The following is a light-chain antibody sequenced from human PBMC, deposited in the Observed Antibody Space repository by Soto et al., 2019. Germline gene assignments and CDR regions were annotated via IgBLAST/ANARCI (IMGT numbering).Light chain of an antibody. V-gene: IGLV2-11*01. CDR1: SSDVGGYNY. CDR2: DVS. J-gene: IGLJ2*01. CDR3: CSYAGSYTLL. Sequence: QSALTQPRSVSGSPGQSVTISCTGTSSDVGGYNYVSWYQQHPGKAPKLMIYDVSKRPSGVPDRFSGSKSGNTASLTISGLQAEDEADYYCCSYAGSYTLLIGGGTKLTVL.